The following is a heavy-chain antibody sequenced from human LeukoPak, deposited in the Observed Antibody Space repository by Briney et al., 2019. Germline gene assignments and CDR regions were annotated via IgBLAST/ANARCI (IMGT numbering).Heavy chain of an antibody. Sequence: SEILSLTCTVSGGSISSYYWSWIRQPPGKGLEWIGCFHHSGTTDYNPSLKSRATTSVDTSKNQFSLKLRSVTAADTAVYYCARRGYYYDRSGYYYFDYWGQGILVTVSS. CDR2: FHHSGTT. J-gene: IGHJ4*02. CDR3: ARRGYYYDRSGYYYFDY. D-gene: IGHD3-22*01. CDR1: GGSISSYY. V-gene: IGHV4-59*08.